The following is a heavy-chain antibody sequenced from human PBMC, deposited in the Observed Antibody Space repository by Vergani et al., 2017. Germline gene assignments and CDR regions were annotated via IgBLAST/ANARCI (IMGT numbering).Heavy chain of an antibody. CDR2: IYTSGST. D-gene: IGHD2-2*01. CDR1: GGSISSGSYY. V-gene: IGHV4-61*02. CDR3: ARSVVPAVPFDP. Sequence: QVQLQESGPGLVKPSQTLSLTCTVSGGSISSGSYYWSWIRQPAGKGLEWIGRIYTSGSTNYNPSLKSRVPISVDTSKNQFSLKLSSVTAADTAVYYCARSVVPAVPFDPWGQGTLVTVSS. J-gene: IGHJ5*02.